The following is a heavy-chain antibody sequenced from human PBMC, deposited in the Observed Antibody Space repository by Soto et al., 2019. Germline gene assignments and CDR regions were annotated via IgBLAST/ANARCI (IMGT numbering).Heavy chain of an antibody. V-gene: IGHV4-30-4*01. CDR1: GGSISSGDYY. Sequence: KTSETLSLTCTVSGGSISSGDYYWSWIRQPPGKGLEWFGYIYYSGSTYYNPSLKSRVTISVDTSKNQFSLKLSSVTAADTAVYYCARAKQRGYSGYGFDYWGQGTQVTVSS. CDR3: ARAKQRGYSGYGFDY. D-gene: IGHD5-12*01. J-gene: IGHJ4*02. CDR2: IYYSGST.